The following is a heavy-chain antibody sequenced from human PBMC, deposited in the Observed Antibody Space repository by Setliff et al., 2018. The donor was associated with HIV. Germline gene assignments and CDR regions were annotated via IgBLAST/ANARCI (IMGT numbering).Heavy chain of an antibody. V-gene: IGHV4-38-2*02. CDR3: TRDLTGFGSIFKY. J-gene: IGHJ4*02. CDR1: GYSISSGYY. Sequence: SETLSLTCPVSGYSISSGYYWGWIRQPPGRGLEWIGSVYYSGSTYYNPSLKSRVTISVDTSKNQLSLKMTSVTAADTAVYYCTRDLTGFGSIFKYWGQGTLVTVSS. CDR2: VYYSGST. D-gene: IGHD2-21*01.